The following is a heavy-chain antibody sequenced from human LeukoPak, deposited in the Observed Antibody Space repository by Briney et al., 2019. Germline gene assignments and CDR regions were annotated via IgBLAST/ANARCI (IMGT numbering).Heavy chain of an antibody. CDR1: GFTFSIHS. V-gene: IGHV3-48*01. D-gene: IGHD6-13*01. Sequence: PGGSLRLSCAASGFTFSIHSFNWVRQAPGRGVQWGSYIHGRTSPIYYADSVRGRFTISRDNAKISVSLHMNSLRVEDTAVYYCARDASNGQQDYWGQGTLVTVSS. CDR2: IHGRTSPI. J-gene: IGHJ4*02. CDR3: ARDASNGQQDY.